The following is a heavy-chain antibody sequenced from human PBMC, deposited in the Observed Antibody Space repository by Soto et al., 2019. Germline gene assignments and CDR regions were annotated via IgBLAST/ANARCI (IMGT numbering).Heavy chain of an antibody. CDR3: ARGGGFFDY. V-gene: IGHV3-48*02. CDR1: GFTFSSYF. J-gene: IGHJ4*02. D-gene: IGHD3-10*01. Sequence: GGVPRLSCAASGFTFSSYFINWVRQAPGKGLEWVSYISISSSTRYYADSVRGRFTISRDNAKNSLYLQMNSLRDEDTAVYYCARGGGFFDYWGQGTLVTVSS. CDR2: ISISSSTR.